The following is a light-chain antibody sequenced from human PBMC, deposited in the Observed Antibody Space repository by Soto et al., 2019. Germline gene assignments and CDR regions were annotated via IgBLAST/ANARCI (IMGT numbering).Light chain of an antibody. V-gene: IGKV3-11*01. J-gene: IGKJ1*01. CDR2: DAS. CDR1: QSVSGN. CDR3: QQRSNLQWT. Sequence: SGLTQAPTTLSVSPGGRATLSCRASQSVSGNLAWYQQKPGQAPRLAIHDASNRATGIPVRFSGSGSGADFTLTNSSLEPEDFAVYFCQQRSNLQWTCGQGTKVDIK.